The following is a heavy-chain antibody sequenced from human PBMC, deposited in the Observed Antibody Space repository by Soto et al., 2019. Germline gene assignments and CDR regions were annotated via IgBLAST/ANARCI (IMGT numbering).Heavy chain of an antibody. CDR3: ARVNWNSDAFGI. CDR2: INSDGSST. Sequence: EVQLVESGGGLVQPGGSLRLSCAASGFTFSSYWMHWVRQAPGKGLVWVSRINSDGSSTSYADSVKGRFTISRDNAKNTLYLQLYGLRAADTAVYYCARVNWNSDAFGIWGQGTMLTVSS. V-gene: IGHV3-74*01. CDR1: GFTFSSYW. J-gene: IGHJ3*02. D-gene: IGHD1-7*01.